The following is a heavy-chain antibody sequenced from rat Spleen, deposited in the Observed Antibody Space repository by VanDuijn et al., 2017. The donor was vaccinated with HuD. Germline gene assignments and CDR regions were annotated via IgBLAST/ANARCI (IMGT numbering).Heavy chain of an antibody. CDR1: GFTFSNYG. D-gene: IGHD1-4*01. Sequence: EVQLVESGGGLVQPGRSLKLSCAASGFTFSNYGMAWVRQAPTKGLEWVETIGYDVTNTYYRDSVKGRFTVSRDNAKTTLYLQMDSLRSEDTATYYCAKDSTTRVPSWFAYWGQGTLVTVSS. J-gene: IGHJ3*01. CDR2: IGYDVTNT. CDR3: AKDSTTRVPSWFAY. V-gene: IGHV5-29*01.